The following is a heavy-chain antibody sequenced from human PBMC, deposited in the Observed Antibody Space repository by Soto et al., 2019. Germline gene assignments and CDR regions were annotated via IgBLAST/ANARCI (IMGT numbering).Heavy chain of an antibody. CDR2: INHSGST. J-gene: IGHJ6*03. V-gene: IGHV4-34*01. CDR1: GGSFSGYD. CDR3: ARGICTNGACYTPHLYYMDV. D-gene: IGHD2-8*01. Sequence: SETLSLTCGVYGGSFSGYDLSWIRPHPGKGLEWIGEINHSGSTNYNPSLKSRVTISVDTSKNQFSLKLSSVTAADTAVYYCARGICTNGACYTPHLYYMDVWGKGTTVTVSS.